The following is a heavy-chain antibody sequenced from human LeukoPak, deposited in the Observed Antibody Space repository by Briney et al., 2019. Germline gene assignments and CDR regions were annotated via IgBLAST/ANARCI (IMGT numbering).Heavy chain of an antibody. CDR2: INPNSGGT. CDR1: GYTFTGYY. V-gene: IGHV1-2*02. D-gene: IGHD2-2*01. Sequence: ASVTVSCKASGYTFTGYYMHWVRQAPGQGLEWMGWINPNSGGTNYAQKFQGRVTMTRDTSISTAYMELSRLRSDDTAVYYCARGRYCSSTSCYLLDYWGQGTLVTVSS. J-gene: IGHJ4*02. CDR3: ARGRYCSSTSCYLLDY.